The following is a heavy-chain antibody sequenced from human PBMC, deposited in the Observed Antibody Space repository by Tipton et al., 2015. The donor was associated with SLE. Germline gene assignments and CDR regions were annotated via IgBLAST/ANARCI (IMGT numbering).Heavy chain of an antibody. CDR3: ARQGAGGYYYYGLDV. CDR2: IYPGDFDT. J-gene: IGHJ6*02. CDR1: GYSFTTYW. Sequence: VQLMQSGAEVKKPGESLKISCKGSGYSFTTYWIAWVRQMPGKGLEWMGIIYPGDFDTKYSPSFQGQVTISADISISTAYLQWSSLQASDTAMYYCARQGAGGYYYYGLDVWGQGTTVTVSS. D-gene: IGHD3-16*01. V-gene: IGHV5-51*01.